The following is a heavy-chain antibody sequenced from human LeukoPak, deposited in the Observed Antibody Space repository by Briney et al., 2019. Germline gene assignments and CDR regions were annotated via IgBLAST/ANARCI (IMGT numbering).Heavy chain of an antibody. CDR1: GGTFNNYA. D-gene: IGHD1-14*01. J-gene: IGHJ6*03. CDR2: IIPVFGTA. V-gene: IGHV1-69*13. Sequence: ASVKVSCTASGGTFNNYAFNWVRQAPGQGLQWMGGIIPVFGTAHYAQKFQGRVTITADESATTVYMDLTILTYEDTAIYYCARLRETTHYFYMDVWGKGTTVTISS. CDR3: ARLRETTHYFYMDV.